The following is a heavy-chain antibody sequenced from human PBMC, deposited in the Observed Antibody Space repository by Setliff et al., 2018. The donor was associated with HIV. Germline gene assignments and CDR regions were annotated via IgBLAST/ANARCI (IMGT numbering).Heavy chain of an antibody. D-gene: IGHD6-19*01. Sequence: ASVKVSCKASGYTFISHGISWVRQAPGQGLEWMGWISAHNGDARYAHKLQDRLTMTVDTSTTTAYLALRSLRSDDTALYYCRRTGVVGWGDVWGKGTTVTVSS. CDR2: ISAHNGDA. V-gene: IGHV1-18*01. CDR3: RRTGVVGWGDV. CDR1: GYTFISHG. J-gene: IGHJ6*04.